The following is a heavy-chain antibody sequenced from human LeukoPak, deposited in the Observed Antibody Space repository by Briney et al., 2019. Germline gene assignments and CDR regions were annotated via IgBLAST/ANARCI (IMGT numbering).Heavy chain of an antibody. CDR1: GFTFSSYG. CDR2: IWYDGSNK. J-gene: IGHJ6*02. CDR3: ARDELRYFDWLLFTNYYGMDV. D-gene: IGHD3-9*01. V-gene: IGHV3-33*01. Sequence: GGSLRLSCAASGFTFSSYGMHWVRQAPGKGLEWVAVIWYDGSNKYYADSVKGRFTISRDNSKNTLYLQMNSLRAEDTAVYYCARDELRYFDWLLFTNYYGMDVWGQGTTVTVSS.